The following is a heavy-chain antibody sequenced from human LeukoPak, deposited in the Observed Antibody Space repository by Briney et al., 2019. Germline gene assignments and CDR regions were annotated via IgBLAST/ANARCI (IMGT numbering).Heavy chain of an antibody. CDR3: ARVGAYNWFDP. D-gene: IGHD3-10*01. CDR2: IYYTGST. J-gene: IGHJ5*02. Sequence: PSETLSHTCTVFGDSVSSYYWSWIRQPPGKGLEWIAYIYYTGSTNYNPSLKSRVTISVDTSKNQFSLKLSSVTAADTAVYYCARVGAYNWFDPWGQGTLVTVSS. CDR1: GDSVSSYY. V-gene: IGHV4-59*02.